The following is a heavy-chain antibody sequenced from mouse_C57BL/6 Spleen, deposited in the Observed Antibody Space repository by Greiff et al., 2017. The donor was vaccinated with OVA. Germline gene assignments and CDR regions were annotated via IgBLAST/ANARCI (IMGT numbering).Heavy chain of an antibody. J-gene: IGHJ2*01. CDR2: IYPGDGDT. D-gene: IGHD1-1*01. V-gene: IGHV1-82*01. CDR1: GYAFSSSW. Sequence: QVQLKESGPELVKPGASVKISCKASGYAFSSSWMNWVKQRPGKGLEWIGRIYPGDGDTNYNGKFKGKATLTADKSSSTAYMQLSSLTSEDSAVYFCAREVITTVVATGFDYWGQGTTLTVSS. CDR3: AREVITTVVATGFDY.